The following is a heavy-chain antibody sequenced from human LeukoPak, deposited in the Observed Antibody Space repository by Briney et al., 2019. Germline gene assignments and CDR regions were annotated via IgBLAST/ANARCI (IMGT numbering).Heavy chain of an antibody. CDR1: GGSISSSSYY. D-gene: IGHD3-10*01. J-gene: IGHJ4*02. Sequence: KPSETLSLTCTVSGGSISSSSYYWGWIRQPPGKGLEWIGSIYYSGSTYYNPSLKSRVTISVDTSKNQFSLKLSSVTAADTAVYYCARDSALWFGESLGYWGQGTLVTVSS. CDR3: ARDSALWFGESLGY. V-gene: IGHV4-39*07. CDR2: IYYSGST.